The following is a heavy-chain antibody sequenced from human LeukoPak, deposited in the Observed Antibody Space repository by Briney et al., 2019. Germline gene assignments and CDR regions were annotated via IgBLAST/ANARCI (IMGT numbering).Heavy chain of an antibody. Sequence: SETLSLTCTVSGDSISSTSYYWDWIRQPPGKGLEWIGSIYNSGTTYYNPSLKSRVTISVDTSKKQFSLKVSSVTAADTAVYYCASRVYGLGSFNYWGQGTLVTVSS. V-gene: IGHV4-39*01. CDR3: ASRVYGLGSFNY. CDR2: IYNSGTT. J-gene: IGHJ4*01. D-gene: IGHD3-10*01. CDR1: GDSISSTSYY.